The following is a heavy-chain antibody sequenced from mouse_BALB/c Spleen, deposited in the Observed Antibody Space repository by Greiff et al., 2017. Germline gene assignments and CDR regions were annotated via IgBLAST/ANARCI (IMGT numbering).Heavy chain of an antibody. V-gene: IGHV5-6*01. CDR2: ISSGGSYT. J-gene: IGHJ3*01. Sequence: EVKLVESGGDLVKPGGSLKLSCAASGFTFSSYGMSWVRQTPDKRLEWVATISSGGSYTYYPDSVKGRFTISRDNAKNTLYLQMSSLKSEDTAMYYCARQGDGNYDRIAYWGQGTLVTVSA. D-gene: IGHD2-4*01. CDR1: GFTFSSYG. CDR3: ARQGDGNYDRIAY.